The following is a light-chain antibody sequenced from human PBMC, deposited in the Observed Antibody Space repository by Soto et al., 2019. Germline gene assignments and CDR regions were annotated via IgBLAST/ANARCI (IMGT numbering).Light chain of an antibody. Sequence: EIVLTQSPATLSLSPGARAPLSCWASQSVSSYLAWYPHHPGQAPRLLIYDASNRATGIPARFSGSGSGTDFTLTISSLEPEDLAVYYCQQRSNWPWTFGQGTKVDIK. CDR1: QSVSSY. CDR2: DAS. CDR3: QQRSNWPWT. V-gene: IGKV3-11*01. J-gene: IGKJ1*01.